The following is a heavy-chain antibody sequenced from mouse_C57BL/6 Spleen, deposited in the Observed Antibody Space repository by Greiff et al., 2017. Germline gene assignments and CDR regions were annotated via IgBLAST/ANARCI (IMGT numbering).Heavy chain of an antibody. D-gene: IGHD1-1*01. J-gene: IGHJ2*01. CDR3: ARPLLTTVVSSFDY. V-gene: IGHV1-69*01. Sequence: QVHVKQPGAELVMPGASVKLSCKASGYTFTSYWMHWVKQRPGQGLEWIGEIDPSDSYTNYNQKFKGKSTLTVDKSSSTAYMQLSSLTSEDSAVYYCARPLLTTVVSSFDYWGQGTTLTVSS. CDR2: IDPSDSYT. CDR1: GYTFTSYW.